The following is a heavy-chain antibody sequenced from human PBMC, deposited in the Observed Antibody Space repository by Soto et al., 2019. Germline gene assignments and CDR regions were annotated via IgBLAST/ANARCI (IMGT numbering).Heavy chain of an antibody. CDR3: AKETSYGIFDY. D-gene: IGHD3-10*01. CDR2: ISYDGSNK. J-gene: IGHJ4*02. CDR1: GFTFSTYG. V-gene: IGHV3-30*18. Sequence: QPGGSLRLSCAASGFTFSTYGMHWVRQAPGKGLEWVAVISYDGSNKYYADSVKGRFTISRDNSKNTLYLQMNSLRAEDTAVYYCAKETSYGIFDYWGQGTLVTVSS.